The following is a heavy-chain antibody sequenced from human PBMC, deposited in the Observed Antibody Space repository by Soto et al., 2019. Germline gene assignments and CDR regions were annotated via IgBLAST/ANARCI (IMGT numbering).Heavy chain of an antibody. CDR1: GFTFSSYA. CDR2: ISGSGGST. CDR3: AKAGLDPYYYYYMDV. V-gene: IGHV3-23*01. Sequence: GGSLRLSCAASGFTFSSYAMSWVRQAPGKGLEWVSAISGSGGSTYYADSVKGRFTISRDNSKNTLYLQMNSLRAEDTAVYYCAKAGLDPYYYYYMDVWGKGTTVTVSS. J-gene: IGHJ6*03. D-gene: IGHD1-1*01.